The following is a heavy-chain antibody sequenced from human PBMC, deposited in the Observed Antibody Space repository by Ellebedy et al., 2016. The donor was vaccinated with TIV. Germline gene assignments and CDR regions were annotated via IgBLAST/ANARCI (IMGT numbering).Heavy chain of an antibody. Sequence: GGSLRLSCAASGFTFSSHWMSWVRQAPGKGLEWVASIAFDGSKTYYVDSVKGRFTISRDNSKNSLYIQMNSLRAEDTAVYFCTKEGAVAGAPAYLAYDYWGQGTLVTVSS. CDR2: IAFDGSKT. CDR1: GFTFSSHW. D-gene: IGHD6-19*01. J-gene: IGHJ4*02. V-gene: IGHV3-30*18. CDR3: TKEGAVAGAPAYLAYDY.